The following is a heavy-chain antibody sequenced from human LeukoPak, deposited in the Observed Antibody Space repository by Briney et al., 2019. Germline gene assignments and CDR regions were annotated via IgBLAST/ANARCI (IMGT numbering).Heavy chain of an antibody. CDR1: GFTFSSYE. V-gene: IGHV3-48*01. CDR2: ISSSSSTI. Sequence: GGSLRLSCAASGFTFSSYEMNWVRQAPGKGLEWVSYISSSSSTIYYADSVKGRFTISRDNAKNSLYLQMNSLRAEDTAVYYCASGLLGEFDYWGQGTLVTVSS. D-gene: IGHD3-16*01. CDR3: ASGLLGEFDY. J-gene: IGHJ4*02.